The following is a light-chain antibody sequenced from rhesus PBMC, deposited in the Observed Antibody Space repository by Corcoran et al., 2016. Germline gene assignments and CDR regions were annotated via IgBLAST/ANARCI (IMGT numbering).Light chain of an antibody. CDR3: QQYDSSPYS. J-gene: IGKJ2*01. CDR2: KRS. Sequence: DIQMTQSPSSLSASVGDTVTITCRASQSISSWVAWYQQKPGKAPKLLIYKRSILQMGVPPRVSGSGSGTDFTLTISSLQSQDVATYYCQQYDSSPYSFCQGTKVEIK. CDR1: QSISSW. V-gene: IGKV1-22*01.